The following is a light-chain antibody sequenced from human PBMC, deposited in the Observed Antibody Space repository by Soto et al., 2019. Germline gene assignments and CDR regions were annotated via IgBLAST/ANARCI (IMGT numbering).Light chain of an antibody. V-gene: IGKV3-15*01. Sequence: VVMTQSPATLSVSPGEGVTLSCRANQGIGDTLAWYQHKPGQTPRLLIYGASTRATGIPARFSGSGSGTEFTLTISRLEPEDFAVYYCQQFSSYPLTFGGGTRWIS. CDR1: QGIGDT. CDR3: QQFSSYPLT. J-gene: IGKJ4*01. CDR2: GAS.